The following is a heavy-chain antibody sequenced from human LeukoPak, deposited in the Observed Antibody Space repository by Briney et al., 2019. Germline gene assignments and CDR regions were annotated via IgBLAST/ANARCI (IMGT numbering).Heavy chain of an antibody. CDR2: IGTAGDT. Sequence: GGSLRLSCAASGFTFSSYDMHWVRQATGKGLEWVSAIGTAGDTYYPGSVKGRFTISRDNSKNTLYLQMNSLRAEDTAVYYCARDTAYGSGSYPDYWGQGTLVTVSS. J-gene: IGHJ4*02. V-gene: IGHV3-13*01. CDR3: ARDTAYGSGSYPDY. D-gene: IGHD3-10*01. CDR1: GFTFSSYD.